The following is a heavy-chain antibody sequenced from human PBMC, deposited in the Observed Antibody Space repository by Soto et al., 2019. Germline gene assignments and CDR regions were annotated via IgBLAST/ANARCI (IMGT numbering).Heavy chain of an antibody. CDR2: IIPGLDIT. Sequence: SVKVSCKASGGTFGSHTISWVRQAPGQGLEWMGRIIPGLDITNYAQKFEGRVTITADKSTSTAYMELTSLNSEDTAVYYCARGGYCITTTCYQYFDYWGQGALVTVYS. CDR3: ARGGYCITTTCYQYFDY. CDR1: GGTFGSHT. V-gene: IGHV1-69*02. J-gene: IGHJ4*02. D-gene: IGHD2-2*01.